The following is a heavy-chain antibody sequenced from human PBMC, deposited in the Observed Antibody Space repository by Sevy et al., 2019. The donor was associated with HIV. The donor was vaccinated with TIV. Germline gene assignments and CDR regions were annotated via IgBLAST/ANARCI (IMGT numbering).Heavy chain of an antibody. J-gene: IGHJ3*02. V-gene: IGHV4-30-4*01. Sequence: SETLSLTCTVSGGSISSGDYYWSWIRQPPGKGLEWIGYIYYSGSTYYYPSLKSRVTISVDTSKNQFSLKLSSVTAADTAVYYCARGDIVVVVAAVGAFDIWGQGTMVTVSS. D-gene: IGHD2-15*01. CDR3: ARGDIVVVVAAVGAFDI. CDR2: IYYSGST. CDR1: GGSISSGDYY.